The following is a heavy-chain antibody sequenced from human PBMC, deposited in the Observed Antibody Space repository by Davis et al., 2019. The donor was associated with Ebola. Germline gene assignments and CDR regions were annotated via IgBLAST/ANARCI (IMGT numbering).Heavy chain of an antibody. CDR2: ISTNGRTT. CDR1: GFTFSSYV. CDR3: ARGTGLYYYYGMDV. V-gene: IGHV3-64*02. J-gene: IGHJ6*02. Sequence: GGSLRLSCAASGFTFSSYVMHWVRQSPGKGLESVSAISTNGRTTYYADSVKGRFTISRDNAKNSLYLQMNSLRAEDTAVYYCARGTGLYYYYGMDVWGQGTTVTVSS. D-gene: IGHD3/OR15-3a*01.